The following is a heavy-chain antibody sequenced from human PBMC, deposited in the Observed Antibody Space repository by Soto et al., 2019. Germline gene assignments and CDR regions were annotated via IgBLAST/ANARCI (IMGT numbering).Heavy chain of an antibody. Sequence: QVQLVESGGGLVKPAGSLRLSCAASGFTFSDYYMAWIRQAPGKGLEWVSYLSGRGATKYYADSMKGRFVISRDNAKNSLYLEMNSLRPDDTDVYYCARCPGVRGVIITGWFEPWGQGNLVTVPS. J-gene: IGHJ5*02. CDR1: GFTFSDYY. D-gene: IGHD3-10*01. CDR2: LSGRGATK. V-gene: IGHV3-11*01. CDR3: ARCPGVRGVIITGWFEP.